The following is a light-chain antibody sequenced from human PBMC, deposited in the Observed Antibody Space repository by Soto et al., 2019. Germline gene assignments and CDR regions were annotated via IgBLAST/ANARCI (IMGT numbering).Light chain of an antibody. CDR1: QSVSSSY. Sequence: EIVLTQSPVTLSLSSGERATLSCRASQSVSSSYLAWYQQKPGQAPRLLIYGASSRATGIPDRFSGSGSGTDFILTISRLESADFAMYYCKQYGSSPGTFGQGTKVDIK. CDR3: KQYGSSPGT. V-gene: IGKV3-20*01. J-gene: IGKJ1*01. CDR2: GAS.